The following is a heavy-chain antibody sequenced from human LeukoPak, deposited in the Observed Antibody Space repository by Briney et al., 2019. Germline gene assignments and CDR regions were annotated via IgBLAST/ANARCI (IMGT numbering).Heavy chain of an antibody. V-gene: IGHV4-61*01. J-gene: IGHJ4*02. D-gene: IGHD3-22*01. CDR1: GGSVSSGSYC. CDR2: IYYSGST. Sequence: SETLSLTCTVSGGSVSSGSYCWSWLRQPPGKGLEWIGYIYYSGSTNYNPSLKSRVTISVDTSKNQFSLKLSSVTAADTAVYYCAREEADSYYDRSGPFDYWGQGTLVTVSS. CDR3: AREEADSYYDRSGPFDY.